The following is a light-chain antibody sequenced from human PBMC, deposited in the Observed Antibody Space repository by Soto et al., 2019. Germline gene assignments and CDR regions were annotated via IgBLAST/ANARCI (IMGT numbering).Light chain of an antibody. J-gene: IGKJ5*01. CDR1: QSVGSY. V-gene: IGKV3-11*01. CDR3: QQRSDWPSLT. CDR2: DAS. Sequence: EIVLTQSPATLSLSPGERATLSCRASQSVGSYLAWYQQKPGQAPRLLIYDASSRATGIPARFSGSGSGTDFTLTISSLEPEDFAVYFCQQRSDWPSLTFGQGTRLEIK.